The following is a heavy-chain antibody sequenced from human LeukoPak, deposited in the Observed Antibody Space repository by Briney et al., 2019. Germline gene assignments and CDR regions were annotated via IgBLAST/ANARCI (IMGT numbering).Heavy chain of an antibody. D-gene: IGHD3-22*01. CDR1: GYSISSGYY. CDR3: ARQGAVVVITTSFDY. Sequence: SETLSLTCAVSGYSISSGYYWGWIRQPPGKGLEWIGSIYHSGSTYYNPSLKSRVTISVDTSKNQFSLKLSSVSAADTAVYYCARQGAVVVITTSFDYWGQGTLVTVSS. J-gene: IGHJ4*02. V-gene: IGHV4-38-2*01. CDR2: IYHSGST.